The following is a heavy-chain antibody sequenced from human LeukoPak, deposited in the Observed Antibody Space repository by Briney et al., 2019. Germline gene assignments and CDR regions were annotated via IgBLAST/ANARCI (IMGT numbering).Heavy chain of an antibody. V-gene: IGHV3-48*02. CDR1: GFTFRSYS. CDR2: ISGMSSTI. D-gene: IGHD5-24*01. J-gene: IGHJ4*02. CDR3: ARDSSDAYNPEPGY. Sequence: GGSLRLSCAASGFTFRSYSMNWDRQAPGKGLEWVSFISGMSSTIYYADSVKGRFTISRDNAKNSAYLQMNSLRDEDTAVYYCARDSSDAYNPEPGYWGQGTLVTVSS.